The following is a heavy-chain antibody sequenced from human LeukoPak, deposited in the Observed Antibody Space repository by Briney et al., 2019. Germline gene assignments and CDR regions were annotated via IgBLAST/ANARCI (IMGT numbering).Heavy chain of an antibody. CDR1: GYTFTGYY. D-gene: IGHD2-15*01. J-gene: IGHJ5*02. V-gene: IGHV1-2*02. Sequence: ASVKVSCKASGYTFTGYYMHWVRQAPGQGLEWMGWINPNSGGTNYAQKSQGRVTMTRDTSISTAYMELSGLRSDDTAVYYCARDSHYCSGGSCYPDNWFDPWGQGTLVTVSS. CDR2: INPNSGGT. CDR3: ARDSHYCSGGSCYPDNWFDP.